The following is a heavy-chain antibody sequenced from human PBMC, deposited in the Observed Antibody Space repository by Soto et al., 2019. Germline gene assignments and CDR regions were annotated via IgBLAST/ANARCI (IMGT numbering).Heavy chain of an antibody. CDR3: ATGYGDYYYGMDV. D-gene: IGHD4-17*01. J-gene: IGHJ6*02. Sequence: QVQLQESGPGLVKPSQTLSLTCTVSGGSISSGGYYWSWIRQHPGKGLEWIGYIYYSGSTYYNPSLKSRVXXSXDXCKNQFSLKLSSVTAADTAVYYCATGYGDYYYGMDVWGQGTTVTVSS. CDR1: GGSISSGGYY. CDR2: IYYSGST. V-gene: IGHV4-31*03.